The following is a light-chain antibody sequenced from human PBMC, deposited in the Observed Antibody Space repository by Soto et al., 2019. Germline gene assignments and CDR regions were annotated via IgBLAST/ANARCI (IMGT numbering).Light chain of an antibody. CDR1: QGISSY. CDR2: AAS. V-gene: IGKV1-8*01. CDR3: QQYNSYWT. Sequence: AIRMTQSPSSFSASTGDRVTITCRASQGISSYLAWYQQKPGKAPKLLIYAASTLQSGVPLRFSGSGSGTEFTLTISSLQPDDFATYYCQQYNSYWTFGQGTKVDI. J-gene: IGKJ1*01.